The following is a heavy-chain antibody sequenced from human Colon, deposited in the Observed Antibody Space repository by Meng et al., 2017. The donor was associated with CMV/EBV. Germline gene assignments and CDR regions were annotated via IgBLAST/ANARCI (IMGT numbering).Heavy chain of an antibody. Sequence: GSLRLSCTVSGGFMSSSSHYWGWFRQPPGKGLERIGSIFYAETTYYNSSLRSRLTISIDTSINQFSLKLASVTAADTAVYYCAREYYSYSYRYWIDPWGQGTLVTVSS. V-gene: IGHV4-39*07. CDR1: GGFMSSSSHY. J-gene: IGHJ5*02. CDR2: IFYAETT. CDR3: AREYYSYSYRYWIDP. D-gene: IGHD3-16*02.